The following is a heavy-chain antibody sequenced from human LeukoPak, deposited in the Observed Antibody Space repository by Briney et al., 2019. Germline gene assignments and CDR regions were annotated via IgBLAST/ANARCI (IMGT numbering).Heavy chain of an antibody. CDR1: GFTFSSYA. CDR2: ISYDGSNK. V-gene: IGHV3-30*04. J-gene: IGHJ4*02. D-gene: IGHD3-22*01. Sequence: GGSLRLSCAASGFTFSSYAMHWVRQAPGKGLEWVAVISYDGSNKYYADSVKGRFTISRDNAKNSLYLQMNSLRAEDTAVYYCARDPPSSGYYFYWGQGTLVTVSS. CDR3: ARDPPSSGYYFY.